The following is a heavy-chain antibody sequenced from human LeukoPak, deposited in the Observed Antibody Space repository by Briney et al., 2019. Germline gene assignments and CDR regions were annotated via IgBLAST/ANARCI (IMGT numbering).Heavy chain of an antibody. Sequence: GGSLRLSCAASGFTASSNYMSWVRQAPGKGLEWVSVIYSGGSTYYADSVKGRFTISRDNSKNTLYLQMNSLRAEDTAVYYCARARLYYYDSSGYQYYFDYWGQGTRVTVSS. J-gene: IGHJ4*02. D-gene: IGHD3-22*01. CDR3: ARARLYYYDSSGYQYYFDY. V-gene: IGHV3-53*01. CDR1: GFTASSNY. CDR2: IYSGGST.